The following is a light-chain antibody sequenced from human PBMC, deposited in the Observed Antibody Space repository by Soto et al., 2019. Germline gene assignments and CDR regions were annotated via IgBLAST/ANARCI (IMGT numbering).Light chain of an antibody. J-gene: IGLJ1*01. CDR2: DIR. Sequence: QSALTQPASVSGSPGQSITISCTGTSSDVGGYKYVSWYQQHPGKAPKLMIYDIRNRPSGVSNRFSGSKSGNTASLTISGLQAEDEAIYYFSSYTSSSTRVFGTGTKVTVL. CDR1: SSDVGGYKY. V-gene: IGLV2-14*03. CDR3: SSYTSSSTRV.